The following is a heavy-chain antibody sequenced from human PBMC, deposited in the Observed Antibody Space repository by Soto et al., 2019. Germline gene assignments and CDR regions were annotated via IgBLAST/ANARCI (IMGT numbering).Heavy chain of an antibody. CDR2: IWYDGSNK. CDR3: ARDSSSADFDY. D-gene: IGHD6-6*01. Sequence: QVQLVESGGGVVQPGRSLRLSCAASGFTFSSYGMHWVRQAPGKGLEWVAVIWYDGSNKYYADSVKGRFTISRDNSKNTLYLQMNSLSAEDTAVYYCARDSSSADFDYWGQGTLVTVSS. V-gene: IGHV3-33*01. CDR1: GFTFSSYG. J-gene: IGHJ4*02.